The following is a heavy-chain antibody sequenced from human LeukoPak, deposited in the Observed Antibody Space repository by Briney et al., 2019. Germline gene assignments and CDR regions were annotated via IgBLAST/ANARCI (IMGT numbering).Heavy chain of an antibody. CDR1: GFTFSSYG. J-gene: IGHJ3*02. D-gene: IGHD2-2*01. CDR2: ISYDGSNK. V-gene: IGHV3-30*03. Sequence: GGSLRLSCAASGFTFSSYGMHWVRQAPGKGLEWVAVISYDGSNKYYADSVKGRFTISRDNSKNTLYLQMNSLRAEDTAVYYCARSVGYCSSTSCYGLFGVAFDIWGQGTMVTVSS. CDR3: ARSVGYCSSTSCYGLFGVAFDI.